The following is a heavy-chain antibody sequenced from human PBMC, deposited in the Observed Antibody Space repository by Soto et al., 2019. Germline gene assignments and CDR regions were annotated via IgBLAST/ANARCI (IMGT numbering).Heavy chain of an antibody. CDR3: ARVAYDSSGYSPRGNWFDP. CDR2: IYYSGST. V-gene: IGHV4-31*03. Sequence: SETLSLTCTVSGGSISSGGYYWSWIRQHLGKGLEWIGYIYYSGSTYYNPSLKSRVTISVDTSKNQFSLKLSSVTAADTAVYYCARVAYDSSGYSPRGNWFDPWGQGTLVTVS. CDR1: GGSISSGGYY. J-gene: IGHJ5*02. D-gene: IGHD3-22*01.